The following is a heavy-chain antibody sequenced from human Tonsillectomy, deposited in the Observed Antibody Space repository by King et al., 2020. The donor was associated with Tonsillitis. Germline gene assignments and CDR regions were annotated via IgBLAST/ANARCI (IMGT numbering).Heavy chain of an antibody. V-gene: IGHV4-59*08. Sequence: VQLQESGPGLVKPSETLSLTCTVSDGSIRSYYWSWIRQPPGKGLEWIAYIYYSGSTTYNPSLKSRVTISVDTSKNQFSLNLGSVTAADTAVYYCACGYGGSSWYPYYFDYWGQGTLVTVSS. J-gene: IGHJ4*02. CDR2: IYYSGST. CDR1: DGSIRSYY. CDR3: ACGYGGSSWYPYYFDY. D-gene: IGHD6-13*01.